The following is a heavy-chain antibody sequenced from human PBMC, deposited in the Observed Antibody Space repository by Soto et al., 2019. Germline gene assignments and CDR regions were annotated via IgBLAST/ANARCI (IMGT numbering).Heavy chain of an antibody. J-gene: IGHJ5*02. CDR2: IYYSGST. D-gene: IGHD3-22*01. CDR3: ARGPHRSGYRRNWFAP. V-gene: IGHV4-31*03. CDR1: GGSISSGGYY. Sequence: QVQLQESGPGLVKPSQTLSLTCTVSGGSISSGGYYWSWIRQHPGKGLAWIGYIYYSGSTYYNPSCKSRVTPSLDPSKTLLPLNLRSVTAADTAVYYCARGPHRSGYRRNWFAPWGQGTLVTVSS.